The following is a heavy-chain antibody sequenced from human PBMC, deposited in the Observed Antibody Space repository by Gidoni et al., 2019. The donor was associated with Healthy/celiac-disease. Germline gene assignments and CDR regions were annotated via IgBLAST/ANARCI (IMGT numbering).Heavy chain of an antibody. CDR3: ARDLEAVTTLGFDY. J-gene: IGHJ4*02. V-gene: IGHV3-21*01. D-gene: IGHD4-17*01. CDR2: ISSSSRYI. Sequence: EVQLVESGGGLVKPGGSLRLSCAASGFTFSSYSMHWVRQAPGKGLECVSSISSSSRYIYYADSVTGRFTISRDNAKNSLYLQMNSLRAEDTAVYYCARDLEAVTTLGFDYWGQGTLVTVSS. CDR1: GFTFSSYS.